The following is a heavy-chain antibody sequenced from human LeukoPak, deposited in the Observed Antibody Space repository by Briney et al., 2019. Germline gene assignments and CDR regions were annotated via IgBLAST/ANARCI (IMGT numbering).Heavy chain of an antibody. Sequence: GGSLRLSCVASGFSFSDYYMSWVRQAPGKGLEWVSGINWNGGSTGYADSVKGRFTISRDNARNSLYLQMNSLRAEDTALYYCARIAMAGIGDGFDIWGQGTMVTVSS. CDR1: GFSFSDYY. V-gene: IGHV3-20*04. CDR3: ARIAMAGIGDGFDI. D-gene: IGHD6-19*01. J-gene: IGHJ3*02. CDR2: INWNGGST.